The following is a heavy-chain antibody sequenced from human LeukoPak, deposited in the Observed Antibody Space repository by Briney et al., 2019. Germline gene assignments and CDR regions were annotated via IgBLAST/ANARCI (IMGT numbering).Heavy chain of an antibody. D-gene: IGHD1-26*01. Sequence: GESLKISCKGSGYSFTNYWIGWVRQMPGKGLEWMGIIFPTDSNTRYSPSFQGQVTISTDKSINTAYLQWSSLKASDTAMYYCARHVGGSYDYWGQGTLVTVSP. J-gene: IGHJ4*02. CDR3: ARHVGGSYDY. V-gene: IGHV5-51*01. CDR2: IFPTDSNT. CDR1: GYSFTNYW.